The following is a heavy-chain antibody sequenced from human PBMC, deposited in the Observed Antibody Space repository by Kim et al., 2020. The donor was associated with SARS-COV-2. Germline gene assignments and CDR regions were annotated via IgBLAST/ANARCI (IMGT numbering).Heavy chain of an antibody. CDR3: AKEGRGDYVFYYYGMDV. J-gene: IGHJ6*02. Sequence: VKGRFNISRDNYKNTLYLQINSLRAEDTAVYYCAKEGRGDYVFYYYGMDVWGQGTTVTVSS. V-gene: IGHV3-23*01. D-gene: IGHD4-17*01.